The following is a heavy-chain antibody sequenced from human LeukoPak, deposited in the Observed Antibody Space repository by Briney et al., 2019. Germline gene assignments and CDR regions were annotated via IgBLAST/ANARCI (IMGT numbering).Heavy chain of an antibody. CDR1: GYTLTELS. CDR3: ATALAYYYDSSGYYLYY. D-gene: IGHD3-22*01. Sequence: ASVKVSCKVSGYTLTELSMHWVRQAPGKGLEWMGGFDPEDGETIYAQKFQGRVTMTEDTSTDTAYMELSSLRSEGTAVYYCATALAYYYDSSGYYLYYWGQGTLVTVSS. V-gene: IGHV1-24*01. CDR2: FDPEDGET. J-gene: IGHJ4*02.